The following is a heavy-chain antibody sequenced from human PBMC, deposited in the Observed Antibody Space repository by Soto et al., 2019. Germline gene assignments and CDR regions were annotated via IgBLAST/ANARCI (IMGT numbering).Heavy chain of an antibody. V-gene: IGHV3-23*01. J-gene: IGHJ6*02. D-gene: IGHD6-6*01. Sequence: EVQLLESGGGLVQPGGSLRLSCAGSGFTFSSYAMTWVRQAPGKGLEWVSAISGNGGTTYYADSVKGRFTISRDNSRDTLYLQMSSLRAEDTAVYYCANLVSSSGSMYGMVVWGQGTTVTVSS. CDR2: ISGNGGTT. CDR1: GFTFSSYA. CDR3: ANLVSSSGSMYGMVV.